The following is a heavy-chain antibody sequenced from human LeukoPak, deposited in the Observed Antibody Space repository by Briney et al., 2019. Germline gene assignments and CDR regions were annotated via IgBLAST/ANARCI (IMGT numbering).Heavy chain of an antibody. D-gene: IGHD3-22*01. CDR2: IKSKTDGGTT. V-gene: IGHV3-15*01. J-gene: IGHJ5*02. CDR1: RFTFSNAW. CDR3: TTEARYYYDSSGYFRS. Sequence: GGSLRLSCAASRFTFSNAWMSWVRQAPGKGLEWVGRIKSKTDGGTTDYAAPVKGRFTISRDDSKNMLYLQMNSLKTEDTAVYYCTTEARYYYDSSGYFRSWGQGTLVTVSS.